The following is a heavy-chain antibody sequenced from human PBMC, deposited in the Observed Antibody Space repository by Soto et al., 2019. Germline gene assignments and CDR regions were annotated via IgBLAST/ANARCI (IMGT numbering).Heavy chain of an antibody. D-gene: IGHD3-3*01. V-gene: IGHV4-39*01. J-gene: IGHJ6*02. CDR2: IYYSGST. Sequence: SETLSLTCTVSGGSISSSSYYWGWIRQPPGKGLEWIGSIYYSGSTYYNPSLKSRVTISVDMSKNQFSLKLSSVTAADTAVYYCARMAIFGVVILSYYYGMDVWGQGTTVTVSS. CDR3: ARMAIFGVVILSYYYGMDV. CDR1: GGSISSSSYY.